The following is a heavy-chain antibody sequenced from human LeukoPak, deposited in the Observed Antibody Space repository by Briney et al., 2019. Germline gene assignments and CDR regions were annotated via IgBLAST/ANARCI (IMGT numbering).Heavy chain of an antibody. CDR3: ARDSVVVVAAIPTNVRHYYYGMDV. CDR1: GFTFSSYW. J-gene: IGHJ6*02. V-gene: IGHV3-7*01. D-gene: IGHD2-15*01. Sequence: GGSLRLSCAASGFTFSSYWMSWVRQAPGKGLEWVANIKQDGSEKYYVDSVKGRFTISRDNAKNSLYLRMNSLRAEDTAVYYCARDSVVVVAAIPTNVRHYYYGMDVWGQGTTVTVSS. CDR2: IKQDGSEK.